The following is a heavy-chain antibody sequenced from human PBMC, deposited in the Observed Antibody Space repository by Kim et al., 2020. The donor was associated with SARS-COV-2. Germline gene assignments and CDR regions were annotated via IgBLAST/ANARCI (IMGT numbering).Heavy chain of an antibody. Sequence: ASVKVSCKASGYTFTGYYMHWVRQAPGQGLEWMGRINPNSGGTNYAQKFQGRVTMTRDTSISTAYMELSRLRSDDTAVYYCARAYSSGWYVGYWGQGTLVTVSS. CDR1: GYTFTGYY. CDR3: ARAYSSGWYVGY. D-gene: IGHD6-19*01. CDR2: INPNSGGT. V-gene: IGHV1-2*06. J-gene: IGHJ4*02.